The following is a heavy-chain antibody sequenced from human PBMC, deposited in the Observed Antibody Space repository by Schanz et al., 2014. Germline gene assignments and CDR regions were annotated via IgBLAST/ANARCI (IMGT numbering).Heavy chain of an antibody. D-gene: IGHD2-2*01. J-gene: IGHJ4*02. Sequence: EVQLVESGGGLVQPGGSLRLSCAASGFTFSSYWMSWVRQAPGKGLEWVANIKQDGSERYYVDSVKGRFTISRDNAKNALYLHMTSLRAEDTAVYYCERFQSPHQPFDYWGQGTLVTVSS. CDR3: ERFQSPHQPFDY. CDR2: IKQDGSER. CDR1: GFTFSSYW. V-gene: IGHV3-7*01.